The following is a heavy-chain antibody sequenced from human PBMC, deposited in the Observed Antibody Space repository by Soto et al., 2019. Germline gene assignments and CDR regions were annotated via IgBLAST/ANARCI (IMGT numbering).Heavy chain of an antibody. CDR3: ARRLISVGVKWFDP. CDR1: GGSFSGYY. V-gene: IGHV4-34*01. CDR2: INDTGST. J-gene: IGHJ5*02. D-gene: IGHD2-21*02. Sequence: SETLSLTCAVYGGSFSGYYWSWIRQPPGKGLEWIGEINDTGSTNYNPSLKGRLTISIDTSKNQISLTLNSVTAADTAVYYCARRLISVGVKWFDPWGQGTLVTVSS.